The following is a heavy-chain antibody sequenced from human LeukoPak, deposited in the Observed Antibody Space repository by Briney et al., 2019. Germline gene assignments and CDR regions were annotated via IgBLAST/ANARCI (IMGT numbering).Heavy chain of an antibody. V-gene: IGHV4-59*01. CDR1: GGSISSYY. CDR3: ARVTGYRIEDYLDY. D-gene: IGHD6-13*01. Sequence: SETLSLTCTVSGGSISSYYWSWIRQPPGKGLEWIGYIYYSGSTNYNPSLKSRVTISVKTSKNQFSLKLRSVTAADTAVYYCARVTGYRIEDYLDYCGQGPLVTVSS. J-gene: IGHJ4*02. CDR2: IYYSGST.